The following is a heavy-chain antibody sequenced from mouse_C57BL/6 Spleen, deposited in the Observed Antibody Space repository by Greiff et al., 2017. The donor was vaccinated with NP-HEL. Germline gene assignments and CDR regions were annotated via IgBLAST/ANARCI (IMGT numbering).Heavy chain of an antibody. J-gene: IGHJ3*01. CDR2: IYPGSGST. Sequence: VQLQQPGAELVKPGASVKMSCKASGYTFTSYWITWVKQRPGQGLEWIGDIYPGSGSTNYNEKFKSKATLTVDTSSSTAYMQLSSLTSEDSAVYDGARGRGYDAGFAYWGQGALVTVSA. V-gene: IGHV1-55*01. D-gene: IGHD2-2*01. CDR3: ARGRGYDAGFAY. CDR1: GYTFTSYW.